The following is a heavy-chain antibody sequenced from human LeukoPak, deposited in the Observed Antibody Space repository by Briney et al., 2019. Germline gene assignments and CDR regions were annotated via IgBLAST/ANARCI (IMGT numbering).Heavy chain of an antibody. D-gene: IGHD6-6*01. CDR3: ARRGSSHRIDY. Sequence: ASVRVSCKASGYTFTSYGISWVRQAPGQGREWVGWISAYNGNTNYAQKRQGRVTMTTDTSTSRAYMELRSLRSDDTDVYYCARRGSSHRIDYWGQGTLVTVSS. V-gene: IGHV1-18*01. CDR1: GYTFTSYG. CDR2: ISAYNGNT. J-gene: IGHJ4*02.